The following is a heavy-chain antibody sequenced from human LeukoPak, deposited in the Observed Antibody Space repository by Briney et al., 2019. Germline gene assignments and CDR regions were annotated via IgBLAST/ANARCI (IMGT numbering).Heavy chain of an antibody. Sequence: PGRSLRLSCAASGFTFSSYGMHWVRQAPGKGLEWVAVISYDGSNKYYADSVKGRFTISRDNAKNSLYLQMNSLRAEDTAVYYCARDLPIPAAADYWGQGTLVTVSS. D-gene: IGHD6-13*01. V-gene: IGHV3-30*03. J-gene: IGHJ4*02. CDR3: ARDLPIPAAADY. CDR2: ISYDGSNK. CDR1: GFTFSSYG.